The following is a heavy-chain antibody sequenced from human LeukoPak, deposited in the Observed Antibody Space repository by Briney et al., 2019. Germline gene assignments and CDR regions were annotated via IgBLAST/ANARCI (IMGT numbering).Heavy chain of an antibody. Sequence: GSSVKVSCKASGGTFSSYAISWVRQAPGQGLEWMGRIIPILGIASYAQKFQGRVTITADKSTSTAYIQLSSLRSEDTAVYYRAREKVGAANRYFDYWGQGTQVTVSS. V-gene: IGHV1-69*04. CDR1: GGTFSSYA. CDR2: IIPILGIA. D-gene: IGHD1-26*01. CDR3: AREKVGAANRYFDY. J-gene: IGHJ4*02.